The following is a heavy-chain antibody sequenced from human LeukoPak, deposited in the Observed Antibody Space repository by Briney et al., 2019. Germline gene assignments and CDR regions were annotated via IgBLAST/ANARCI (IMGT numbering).Heavy chain of an antibody. CDR3: AKFPNYCSGSSAFDI. CDR2: ISWNSGSI. V-gene: IGHV3-9*01. D-gene: IGHD3-10*01. J-gene: IGHJ3*02. CDR1: GFTFDDYA. Sequence: GGSLRLTCAASGFTFDDYAVHWVRQAPGKGLEWVSGISWNSGSIGYADSVKGRFTISRDNAKNPLYLQMNSLRAEDTALYYCAKFPNYCSGSSAFDIWGQGTMVTVSS.